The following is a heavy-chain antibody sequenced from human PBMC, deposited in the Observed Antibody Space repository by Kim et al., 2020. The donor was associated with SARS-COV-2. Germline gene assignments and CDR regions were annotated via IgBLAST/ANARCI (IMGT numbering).Heavy chain of an antibody. Sequence: GESLKISCKGSGYSFTSYWIGWVRQMPGKGLEWMGIIYPGDSDTRYSPSFQGQVTISADKSISTAYLQWSSLKASDTAMYYCARLAYCGGDCYAYWYFDLWGRGTLVTVSS. J-gene: IGHJ2*01. D-gene: IGHD2-21*02. CDR2: IYPGDSDT. CDR1: GYSFTSYW. V-gene: IGHV5-51*01. CDR3: ARLAYCGGDCYAYWYFDL.